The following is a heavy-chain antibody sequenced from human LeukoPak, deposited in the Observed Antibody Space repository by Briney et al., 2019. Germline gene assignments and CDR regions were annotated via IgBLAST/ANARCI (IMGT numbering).Heavy chain of an antibody. V-gene: IGHV4-61*02. CDR1: GGSISSGSYY. CDR3: ARTFGGVIVIRD. CDR2: IYTSGST. Sequence: CXVSGGSISSGSYYWSWIRQPAGKGLEWIGRIYTSGSTNYNPSLKSRVTISVDTSKNQFSLKLSSVTAADTAVYYCARTFGGVIVIRDWGQGTLVTVSS. J-gene: IGHJ4*02. D-gene: IGHD3-16*02.